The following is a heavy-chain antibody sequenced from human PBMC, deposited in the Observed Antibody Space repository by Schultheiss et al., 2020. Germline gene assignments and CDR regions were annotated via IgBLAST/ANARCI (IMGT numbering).Heavy chain of an antibody. Sequence: ASVKVSCKASGYTFTSYGISWVRQAPGQGLEWMGRINPNSGGTNYAQKFQGRVTMTRDTSISTAYMELSRLRSDDTAVYYCARVAMDYDYFDYWGQGTLVTVSS. V-gene: IGHV1-2*06. CDR3: ARVAMDYDYFDY. J-gene: IGHJ4*02. CDR1: GYTFTSYG. CDR2: INPNSGGT. D-gene: IGHD4-17*01.